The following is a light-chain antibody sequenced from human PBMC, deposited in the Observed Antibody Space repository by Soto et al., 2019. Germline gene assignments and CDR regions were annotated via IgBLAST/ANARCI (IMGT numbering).Light chain of an antibody. J-gene: IGKJ5*01. V-gene: IGKV1-5*01. CDR2: DAS. CDR3: QQFHSFPIT. Sequence: DIQMTQSPSTLSASAGDRVTITCRASQSSNRWLAWYQQKPGKAPNLLINDASSLESGVPSRFSGSGSGTEFTLTISSLQPDDFATYYCQQFHSFPITFGHGTRLDVK. CDR1: QSSNRW.